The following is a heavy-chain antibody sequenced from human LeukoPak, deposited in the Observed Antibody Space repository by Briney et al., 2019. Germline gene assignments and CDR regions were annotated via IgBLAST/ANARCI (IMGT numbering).Heavy chain of an antibody. CDR1: GYTFTIYY. CDR3: ARSVTSGSYYGLHY. CDR2: INPGGDYT. V-gene: IGHV1-46*01. Sequence: GASVKVSCKASGYTFTIYYMHWVRQAPGQGLEWMGIINPGGDYTNYAQKFQGRVTMTRDTSTTSVYMELSSLRSEDTAIYYCARSVTSGSYYGLHYWGQGTLVTVS. J-gene: IGHJ4*02. D-gene: IGHD3-10*01.